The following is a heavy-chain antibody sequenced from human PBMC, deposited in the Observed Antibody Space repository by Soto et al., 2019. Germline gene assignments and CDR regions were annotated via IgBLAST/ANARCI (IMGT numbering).Heavy chain of an antibody. CDR1: GFTFSSYS. D-gene: IGHD1-26*01. CDR2: ISSSSSTI. V-gene: IGHV3-48*02. CDR3: AREGGSLNWFDP. J-gene: IGHJ5*02. Sequence: EVQLVESGGGLVQPGGSLRLSWAASGFTFSSYSMNWVRRAQGKGLEWVSYISSSSSTIYYADSVKGRFTISRDNAKNSLYLQMNSLRDEDTAVYYCAREGGSLNWFDPWGQGTLVTVSS.